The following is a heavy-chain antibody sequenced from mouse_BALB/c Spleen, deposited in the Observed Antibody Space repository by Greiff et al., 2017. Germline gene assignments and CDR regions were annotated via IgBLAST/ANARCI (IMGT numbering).Heavy chain of an antibody. CDR3: ARDGDGNYGFAY. CDR2: ISSGGST. V-gene: IGHV5-6-5*01. Sequence: EVKLMESGGGLVKPGGSLKLSCAASGFTFSSYAMSWVRQTPEKRLEWVASISSGGSTYYPDSVKGRFTISRDNAKNNLYLQMSSLKSEDTAMYYCARDGDGNYGFAYWGQGTLVTVSA. CDR1: GFTFSSYA. D-gene: IGHD2-1*01. J-gene: IGHJ3*01.